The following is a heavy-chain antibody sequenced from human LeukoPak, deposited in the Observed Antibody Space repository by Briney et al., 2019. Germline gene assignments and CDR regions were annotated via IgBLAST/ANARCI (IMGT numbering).Heavy chain of an antibody. J-gene: IGHJ5*02. CDR3: ARGGDCSSTSCYVRWFDP. CDR1: GYTFTSYD. CDR2: MNPNSDNT. V-gene: IGHV1-8*01. Sequence: ASVKVSCKASGYTFTSYDINWLRQATGQGLEWMGWMNPNSDNTGYAQKFQGRVTMTRNTSISTAYMELSSLRSEDTAVYYCARGGDCSSTSCYVRWFDPWGQGTLVTVSS. D-gene: IGHD2-2*01.